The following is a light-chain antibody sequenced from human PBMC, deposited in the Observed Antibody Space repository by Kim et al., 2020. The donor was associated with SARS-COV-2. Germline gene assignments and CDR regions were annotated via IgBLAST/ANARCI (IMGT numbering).Light chain of an antibody. CDR2: QDS. CDR3: QAWDSSAVV. V-gene: IGLV3-1*01. CDR1: RLGDKY. J-gene: IGLJ2*01. Sequence: SYELTQPPSVSVSPGQTASIACSGDRLGDKYACWYQQKPGQSPVLVIYQDSKRTSGIPERFSGSNSGNTATLTISETQAMDEADYYCQAWDSSAVVFGGGTQLTVL.